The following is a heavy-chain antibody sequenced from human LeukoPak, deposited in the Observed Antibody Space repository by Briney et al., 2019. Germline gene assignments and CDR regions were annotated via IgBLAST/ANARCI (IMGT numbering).Heavy chain of an antibody. CDR1: GGSISSSSYY. Sequence: SETLSLTCTVSGGSISSSSYYWGWIRQPPGKGLEWIGSIYYSGSTYYNPSLKSRVTISVDTSKNQFSLKLSSVTAADTAVYYCARLLVDTAMVPYYYYGMDVWGKGTTVTVSS. CDR2: IYYSGST. J-gene: IGHJ6*04. D-gene: IGHD5-18*01. CDR3: ARLLVDTAMVPYYYYGMDV. V-gene: IGHV4-39*01.